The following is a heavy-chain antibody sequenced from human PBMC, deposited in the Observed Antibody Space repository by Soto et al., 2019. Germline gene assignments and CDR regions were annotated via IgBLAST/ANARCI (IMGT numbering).Heavy chain of an antibody. CDR2: ISSSSSTI. Sequence: PGGSLRLSCVASGFTFDDYAMHWVRQAPGKGLEWVSYISSSSSTIYYADSVKGRFTISRDNAKNSLYLQMNSLRDEDTAVYYCARGQLHYDFWSGYPYFDYWGQGTLVTVSS. V-gene: IGHV3-48*02. CDR1: GFTFDDYA. D-gene: IGHD3-3*01. J-gene: IGHJ4*02. CDR3: ARGQLHYDFWSGYPYFDY.